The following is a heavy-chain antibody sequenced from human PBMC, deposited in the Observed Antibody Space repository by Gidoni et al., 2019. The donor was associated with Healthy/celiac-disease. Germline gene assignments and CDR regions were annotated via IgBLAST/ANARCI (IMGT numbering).Heavy chain of an antibody. D-gene: IGHD6-6*01. CDR2: ISYDGSNK. V-gene: IGHV3-30*18. J-gene: IGHJ4*02. Sequence: QVQLVESGGGVVQPGRSLRLSCAASGFTFSSYGMHWVRQAPGKGLEWVAVISYDGSNKYYADSVKGRFTISRDNSKNTLYLQMNSLRAEDTAVYYCAKDRGQLVPDYWGQGTLVTVSS. CDR1: GFTFSSYG. CDR3: AKDRGQLVPDY.